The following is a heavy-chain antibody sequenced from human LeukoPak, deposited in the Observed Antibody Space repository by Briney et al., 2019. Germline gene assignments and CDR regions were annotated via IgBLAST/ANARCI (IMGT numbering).Heavy chain of an antibody. Sequence: SETLSLTCAVYGGSFSGYYWSWIRQPPGKGLEWIGEINHSGSTNYNPSLKSRVTISVDASKNQFSLKLSSVTAADTAVYYCARGPNPPESWGQGTLVTVSS. CDR1: GGSFSGYY. V-gene: IGHV4-34*01. D-gene: IGHD1-14*01. J-gene: IGHJ5*02. CDR3: ARGPNPPES. CDR2: INHSGST.